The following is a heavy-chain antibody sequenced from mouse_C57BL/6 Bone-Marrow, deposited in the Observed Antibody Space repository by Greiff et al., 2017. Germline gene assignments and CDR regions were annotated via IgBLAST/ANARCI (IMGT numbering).Heavy chain of an antibody. D-gene: IGHD2-3*01. J-gene: IGHJ2*01. CDR2: IHPNSGST. CDR3: ARGWLLRFDY. V-gene: IGHV1-64*01. CDR1: GYTFTSYW. Sequence: VQLQQPGAELVKPGASVKLSCKASGYTFTSYWMHWVKQRPGQGLEWIGMIHPNSGSTKYNEKFKSKATLTVDKSSSTAYMQLSSLTSEDSAVYYCARGWLLRFDYWGQGTTLTVSS.